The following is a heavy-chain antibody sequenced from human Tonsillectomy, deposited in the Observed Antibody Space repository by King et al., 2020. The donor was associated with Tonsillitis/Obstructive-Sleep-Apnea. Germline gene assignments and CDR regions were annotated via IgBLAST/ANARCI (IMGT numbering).Heavy chain of an antibody. V-gene: IGHV3-7*03. CDR2: IKQEVTEK. CDR3: AREAWGSLDS. CDR1: GFTFSSYW. Sequence: VQLVESGGDLVQPGGSLRLSCGASGFTFSSYWMSWVRQAPGKGLGGVATIKQEVTEKHYVDSVKGRFTISRDNAENSVYLQMNSLRAEDTALYYCAREAWGSLDSWGQGTLVTVSS. J-gene: IGHJ4*02. D-gene: IGHD3-16*01.